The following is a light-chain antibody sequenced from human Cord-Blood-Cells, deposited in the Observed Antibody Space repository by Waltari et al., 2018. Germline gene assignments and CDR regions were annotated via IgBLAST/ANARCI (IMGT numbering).Light chain of an antibody. Sequence: QSALTQPASVSGSPGQSLTLSCTGTSSDVGGYNYVPWYQQPPGKAPKLMIYDVINRPSGVSNRFSGSKSGNTASLTISGLQAEDEADYYCSSYTSSSTLVFGGGTKLTVL. CDR1: SSDVGGYNY. J-gene: IGLJ3*02. V-gene: IGLV2-14*01. CDR2: DVI. CDR3: SSYTSSSTLV.